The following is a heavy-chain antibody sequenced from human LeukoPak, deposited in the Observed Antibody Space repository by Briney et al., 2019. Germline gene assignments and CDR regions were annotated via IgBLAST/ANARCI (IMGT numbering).Heavy chain of an antibody. V-gene: IGHV4-59*01. CDR3: ARGGSSWLPAEYFQH. D-gene: IGHD6-13*01. Sequence: SETLSLTCTVSGSSISSYYWSWIRQPPGKEMEWIGYIYYSGSTNYNPSLKSRVTISVDTSKNQFSLKLSSVTAADTAVYYCARGGSSWLPAEYFQHWGQGTLVTVSS. J-gene: IGHJ1*01. CDR1: GSSISSYY. CDR2: IYYSGST.